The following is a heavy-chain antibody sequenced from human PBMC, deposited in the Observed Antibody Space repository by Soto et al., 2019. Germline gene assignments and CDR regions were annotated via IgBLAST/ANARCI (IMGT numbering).Heavy chain of an antibody. J-gene: IGHJ4*02. CDR1: GYTFTSYA. CDR2: FNAGNGNT. Sequence: GASVKVSCKASGYTFTSYAMHWVRQAPGQRLEWMGWFNAGNGNTKYAQKIQGRVIMTTDTSTSTAYMELRSLISDDTAVYYCARDSPPVDYWGQGTLVTVSS. CDR3: ARDSPPVDY. V-gene: IGHV1-3*01.